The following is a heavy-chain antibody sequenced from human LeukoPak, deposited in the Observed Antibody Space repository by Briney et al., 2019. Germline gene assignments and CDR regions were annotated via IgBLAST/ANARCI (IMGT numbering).Heavy chain of an antibody. D-gene: IGHD4-17*01. CDR2: IKQEGSEK. J-gene: IGHJ4*02. CDR1: GFTFSTYC. Sequence: PGGSLRLSCTASGFTFSTYCMTWVRQAPGKGLECVAHIKQEGSEKYYVDSVKGRFTISRDNTWNSLCLDLSSLRADDTAMYFCSRLFGGVTTFDYWGQGALVTVSS. CDR3: SRLFGGVTTFDY. V-gene: IGHV3-7*01.